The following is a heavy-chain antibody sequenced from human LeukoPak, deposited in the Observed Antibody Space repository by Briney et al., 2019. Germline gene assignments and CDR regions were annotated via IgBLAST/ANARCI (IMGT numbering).Heavy chain of an antibody. CDR2: IYYSGST. Sequence: SETLSLTCAVYGGSFSGYSWSWIRQPPGKGLEWIGYIYYSGSTYYNPSLKSRVTISVDTSKNQFSLKLSSVTAADTAVYYCARGNYYDFWSGYSRYFDYWGQGTLVTVSS. CDR3: ARGNYYDFWSGYSRYFDY. D-gene: IGHD3-3*01. V-gene: IGHV4-59*12. CDR1: GGSFSGYS. J-gene: IGHJ4*02.